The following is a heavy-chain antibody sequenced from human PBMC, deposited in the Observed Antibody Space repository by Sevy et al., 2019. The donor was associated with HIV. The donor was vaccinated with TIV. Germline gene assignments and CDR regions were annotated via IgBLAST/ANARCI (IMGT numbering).Heavy chain of an antibody. V-gene: IGHV1-2*02. CDR1: GYTFTGYY. CDR2: INPNSGGT. Sequence: ASVKVSCKASGYTFTGYYMHWVRQAPGQGLEWMGWINPNSGGTNYAQKFQGRVTMTRDTSISTAYMELSRLRSDDTAVYYCARDFQRSAAAGNPGYSQHWGQGTLVTVSS. D-gene: IGHD6-13*01. CDR3: ARDFQRSAAAGNPGYSQH. J-gene: IGHJ1*01.